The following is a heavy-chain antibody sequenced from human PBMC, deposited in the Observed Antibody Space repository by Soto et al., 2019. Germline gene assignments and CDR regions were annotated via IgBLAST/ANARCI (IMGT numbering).Heavy chain of an antibody. Sequence: SETLSLTCTVSGGSISSYYWSWVRQPPGKGLEWIGYIYYSGSTNYNPSLKSRVTISVDTSKNQFSLKLSSVTAADTAVCYCAKIEDLGTFASWAKGTLATVSS. D-gene: IGHD2-21*01. V-gene: IGHV4-59*08. CDR1: GGSISSYY. CDR3: AKIEDLGTFAS. J-gene: IGHJ4*02. CDR2: IYYSGST.